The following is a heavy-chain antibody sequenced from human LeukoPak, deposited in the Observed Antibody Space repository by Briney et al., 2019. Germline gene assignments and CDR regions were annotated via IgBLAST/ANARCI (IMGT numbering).Heavy chain of an antibody. CDR1: GGSISSYY. CDR3: AADEGPPQFQH. V-gene: IGHV4-59*01. J-gene: IGHJ1*01. CDR2: IYYSGST. Sequence: SETLSLTCTVSGGSISSYYWSWIRQPPGKGLGWIGYIYYSGSTNYNPSLKSRVTISVDTSKNQFSLKLSSVTAADTAVYYCAADEGPPQFQHWGRGPWSPSPQ.